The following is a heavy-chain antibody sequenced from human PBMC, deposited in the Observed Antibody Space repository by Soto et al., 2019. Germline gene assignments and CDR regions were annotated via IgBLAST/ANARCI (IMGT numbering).Heavy chain of an antibody. CDR2: ISTYDGNT. V-gene: IGHV1-18*01. D-gene: IGHD4-17*01. CDR1: GYSFTIYG. CDR3: ARDALDGDSLFDY. J-gene: IGHJ4*02. Sequence: SVKVSCKASGYSFTIYGITWVRQAPGQGLEWMGWISTYDGNTNYAQNFQGRVSMARDTSTSTAYMELRSLRSDDTAVYYCARDALDGDSLFDYWGQGTLVTVSS.